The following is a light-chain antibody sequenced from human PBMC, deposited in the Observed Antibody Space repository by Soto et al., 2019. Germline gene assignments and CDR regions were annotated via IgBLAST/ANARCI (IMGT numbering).Light chain of an antibody. CDR1: QSVGPS. J-gene: IGKJ3*01. V-gene: IGKV1-5*01. CDR3: QHYDSFPLT. Sequence: IQMTQSPSTLSASVGDRVTVTCRASQSVGPSLAWYQQKPGKVPNLLIYGASILETGVPSRFSGSGSGTDFTLTIPSLQPDDSATYYCQHYDSFPLTFGPGTKVEIK. CDR2: GAS.